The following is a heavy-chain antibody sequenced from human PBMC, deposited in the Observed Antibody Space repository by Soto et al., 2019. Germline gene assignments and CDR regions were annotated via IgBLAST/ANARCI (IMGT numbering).Heavy chain of an antibody. V-gene: IGHV4-34*01. CDR1: GGSFSGYY. J-gene: IGHJ4*02. Sequence: WETLSLTCAVYGGSFSGYYWSWIRQPPGKGLEWIGEINHSGSTSYNPSLESRVSVSVDTSKNQFSLKVSGVSAADTAVYYCATSQKGYNWNYFDHWGQGALVTVSS. CDR2: INHSGST. D-gene: IGHD1-20*01. CDR3: ATSQKGYNWNYFDH.